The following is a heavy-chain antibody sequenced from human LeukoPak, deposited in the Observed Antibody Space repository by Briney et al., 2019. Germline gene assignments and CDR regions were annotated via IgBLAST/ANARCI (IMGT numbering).Heavy chain of an antibody. CDR1: GYTFTSYY. V-gene: IGHV1-46*01. CDR2: INPSGGST. CDR3: ARDQGATFLPNWFDP. D-gene: IGHD1-26*01. Sequence: ASVKVSCKASGYTFTSYYMHWVRQAPGQGLEWMGIINPSGGSTSYAQKFQGRVTMTRDTSTSTVYMELSSLRSEDTAVYYCARDQGATFLPNWFDPWGQGTLVTVSS. J-gene: IGHJ5*02.